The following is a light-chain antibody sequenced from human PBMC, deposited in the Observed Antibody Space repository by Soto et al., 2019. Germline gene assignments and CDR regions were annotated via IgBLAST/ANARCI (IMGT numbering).Light chain of an antibody. V-gene: IGKV4-1*01. J-gene: IGKJ3*01. CDR2: WAS. CDR3: QPYYSTPLFT. Sequence: DIVMTQSPDSLAVSLGERATINCKSSQSILYSSDNKNYLAWYQQKPGQPPRLLIYWASTRESGVPDRFSGSGSGTDFTLSITSLQAEDVAVYYCQPYYSTPLFTFGPGTKVDMK. CDR1: QSILYSSDNKNY.